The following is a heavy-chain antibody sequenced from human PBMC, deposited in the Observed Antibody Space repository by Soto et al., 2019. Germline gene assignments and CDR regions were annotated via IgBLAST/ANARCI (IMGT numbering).Heavy chain of an antibody. Sequence: EVQLLESGGGLVQPGGSLRLSCAASGFTFSSSAMSWVRQAPGKGLDWVSAISGNGDTTYYADSVKGWFTISRDISKNTLYLQMNTVRAEDTAVYYCAKLRGYDLGSTAFQHWGQGTLVTVSS. CDR3: AKLRGYDLGSTAFQH. J-gene: IGHJ1*01. CDR2: ISGNGDTT. CDR1: GFTFSSSA. V-gene: IGHV3-23*01. D-gene: IGHD5-12*01.